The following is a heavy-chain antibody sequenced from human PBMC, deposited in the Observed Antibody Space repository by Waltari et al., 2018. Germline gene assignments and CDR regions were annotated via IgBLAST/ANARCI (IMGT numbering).Heavy chain of an antibody. CDR2: INHSGST. V-gene: IGHV4-34*01. CDR1: GGSFSGYS. Sequence: QVQLQQWGAGLLKPSETLSLTCAVYGGSFSGYSWSWIRQPPGKGLEWIGEINHSGSTNYNPSLKSRVTISVDTSKNQFSLKLSSVTAADTAVYYCARGPSTYYYGSGIVYWGQGTLVTVSS. CDR3: ARGPSTYYYGSGIVY. D-gene: IGHD3-10*01. J-gene: IGHJ4*02.